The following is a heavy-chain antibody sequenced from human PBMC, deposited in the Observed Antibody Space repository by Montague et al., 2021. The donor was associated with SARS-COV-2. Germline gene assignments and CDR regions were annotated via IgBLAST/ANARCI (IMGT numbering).Heavy chain of an antibody. D-gene: IGHD6-19*01. Sequence: SETLSLTCTVYGGSFSSYYWSWIRQPPGKGLEWIGYINYSGSINYNPSLKSRVTISVDTSKNQFSLKLSSVTAADTAVYYCARGSGWMGNAFDIWGQGTTVTVSS. CDR1: GGSFSSYY. CDR3: ARGSGWMGNAFDI. CDR2: INYSGSI. V-gene: IGHV4-59*12. J-gene: IGHJ3*02.